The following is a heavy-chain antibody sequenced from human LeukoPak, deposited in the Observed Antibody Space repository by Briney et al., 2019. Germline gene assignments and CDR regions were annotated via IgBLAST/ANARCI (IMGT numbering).Heavy chain of an antibody. CDR2: IYHSGST. J-gene: IGHJ4*02. CDR1: GGSISSSNW. D-gene: IGHD1-26*01. Sequence: SGTLSLTCAVSGGSISSSNWWSWVRQPPGKGLEWIGEIYHSGSTNYNPSLKSRVTISVDTSKNQFSLKLSSVTAADTAVYYCAGDSGSYGNDYWGQGTLVTVSS. CDR3: AGDSGSYGNDY. V-gene: IGHV4-4*02.